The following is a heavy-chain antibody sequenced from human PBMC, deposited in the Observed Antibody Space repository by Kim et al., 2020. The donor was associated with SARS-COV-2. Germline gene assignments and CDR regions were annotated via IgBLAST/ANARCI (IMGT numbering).Heavy chain of an antibody. CDR3: AKVTDAYCGGDCDPYFDY. V-gene: IGHV3-23*03. D-gene: IGHD2-21*02. Sequence: KGRFTITRDNSKNTLYLQMNSLRAEDTAVYYCAKVTDAYCGGDCDPYFDYWGQGTLVTVSS. J-gene: IGHJ4*02.